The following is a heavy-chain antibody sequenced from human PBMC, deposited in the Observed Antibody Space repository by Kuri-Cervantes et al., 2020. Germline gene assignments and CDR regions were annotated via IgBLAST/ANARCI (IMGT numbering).Heavy chain of an antibody. J-gene: IGHJ4*02. Sequence: SVKVSCKASGGTFSSYAISWVRQAPGQGLERMGIINPSGGSTSYAQKFQGRVTMTRDTSTSTVYMELSSLRSEDTAVYYCARVWEVTPALDYWGQGTLVTVSS. V-gene: IGHV1-46*01. CDR3: ARVWEVTPALDY. CDR1: GGTFSSYA. D-gene: IGHD1-26*01. CDR2: INPSGGST.